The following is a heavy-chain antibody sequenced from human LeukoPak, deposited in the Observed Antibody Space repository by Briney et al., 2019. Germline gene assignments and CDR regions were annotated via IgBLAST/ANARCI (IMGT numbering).Heavy chain of an antibody. V-gene: IGHV3-7*01. D-gene: IGHD3-10*01. CDR3: ARAGSHWHYVY. J-gene: IGHJ4*02. CDR1: GFPFRVFS. Sequence: GGSLRLSCAASGFPFRVFSMSWVRQSPTKGLEWVANIREDESERYYVDSVKGRFTISRDNAKNSLSLQRNNLRVEDTAVYYCARAGSHWHYVYWGQGTVVTVSS. CDR2: IREDESER.